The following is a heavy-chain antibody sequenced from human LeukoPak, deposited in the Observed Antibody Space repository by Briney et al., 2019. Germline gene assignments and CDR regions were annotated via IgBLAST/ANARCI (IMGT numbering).Heavy chain of an antibody. V-gene: IGHV1-3*01. J-gene: IGHJ4*02. D-gene: IGHD6-6*01. CDR2: INAGNGNT. Sequence: ASVTVSCTASGYTFTSYAMHWARQAPGQRLEWMGWINAGNGNTKYSQKFQGRVTITRDTSASTAYMELSSLRSEDTAVYYCARDTRYSSSCDYWGQGTLVTVSS. CDR1: GYTFTSYA. CDR3: ARDTRYSSSCDY.